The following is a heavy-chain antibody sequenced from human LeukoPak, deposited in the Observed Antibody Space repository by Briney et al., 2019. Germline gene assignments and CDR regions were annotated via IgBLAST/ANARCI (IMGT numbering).Heavy chain of an antibody. D-gene: IGHD5-24*01. CDR2: NSGSDGST. Sequence: GGPLRLSCAASGFTFSSYAMSWVRQAPGKGLEWVSANSGSDGSTYYADSVKGRYTISRDNSKNTLYLQMNSLRAEDTAVYYCAKDPEMATIEYWGQGTLVTVSS. CDR1: GFTFSSYA. CDR3: AKDPEMATIEY. J-gene: IGHJ4*02. V-gene: IGHV3-23*01.